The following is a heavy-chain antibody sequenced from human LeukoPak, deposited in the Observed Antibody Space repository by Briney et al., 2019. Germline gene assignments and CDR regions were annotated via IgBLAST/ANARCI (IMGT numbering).Heavy chain of an antibody. J-gene: IGHJ4*02. CDR2: IGNNGGGI. V-gene: IGHV3-23*01. D-gene: IGHD1-26*01. Sequence: GGSLRLSCAASGFTFTSYTMYWVRQAPGKGLEWVSIIGNNGGGIHYADSVRGRFTISRDNSKNTLYLQMNSLRAEDTAVYYCARSGAGGYWGQGTLVTVSS. CDR3: ARSGAGGY. CDR1: GFTFTSYT.